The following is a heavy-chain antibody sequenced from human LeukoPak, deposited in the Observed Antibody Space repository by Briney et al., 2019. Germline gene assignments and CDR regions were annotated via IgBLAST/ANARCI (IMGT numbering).Heavy chain of an antibody. J-gene: IGHJ2*01. Sequence: GGSLRLSCAASGFTVSSNYMSWVRQAPGKGLEWVSVIYSGGSTYYADSVKGRFTISRDNSKNTLYLQMNSLRAEDTAVYYCARDSVRYCSSTCCRYWYFDLWGRGTLVTVSS. D-gene: IGHD2-2*01. CDR2: IYSGGST. CDR3: ARDSVRYCSSTCCRYWYFDL. CDR1: GFTVSSNY. V-gene: IGHV3-66*01.